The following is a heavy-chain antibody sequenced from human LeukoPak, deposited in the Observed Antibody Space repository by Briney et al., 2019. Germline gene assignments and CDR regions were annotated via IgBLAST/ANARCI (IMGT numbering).Heavy chain of an antibody. D-gene: IGHD6-13*01. CDR2: ISRSGSTI. CDR3: AKGPRRAAAFSGSLLIQH. Sequence: PGGSLRLSCAASGFTFSSYEMNGVRPAPGRGLEWGSYISRSGSTIYYADSVKGRFTISRDNSKNTLYLQMNSLRAEDTAVYYCAKGPRRAAAFSGSLLIQHWGQGTLVTVSS. J-gene: IGHJ1*01. CDR1: GFTFSSYE. V-gene: IGHV3-48*03.